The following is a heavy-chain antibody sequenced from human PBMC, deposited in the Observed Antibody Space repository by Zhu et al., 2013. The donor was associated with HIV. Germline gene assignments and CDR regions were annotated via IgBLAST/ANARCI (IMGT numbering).Heavy chain of an antibody. V-gene: IGHV1-69*01. J-gene: IGHJ5*02. Sequence: QVQLVQSGAEVKKPGASVKVSCKASGYTFTGYYMHWVRQAPGQGLEWMGGIIPIFGTANYAQKFQGRVTITADESTSTAYMELSSLRSEDTAVYYCARDPEPSDIVATLREYWFDPGAREPWSPSPQ. CDR1: GYTFTGYY. CDR2: IIPIFGTA. D-gene: IGHD5-12*01. CDR3: ARDPEPSDIVATLREYWFDP.